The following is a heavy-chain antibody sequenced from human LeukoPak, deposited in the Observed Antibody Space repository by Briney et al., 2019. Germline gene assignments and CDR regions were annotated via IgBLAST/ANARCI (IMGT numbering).Heavy chain of an antibody. CDR2: IYPGDSDT. V-gene: IGHV5-51*01. D-gene: IGHD5-18*01. CDR1: GYSFTSFW. J-gene: IGHJ4*02. CDR3: ARRGEAMDPFDH. Sequence: GESLKISCKDSGYSFTSFWIGWVRQMPGKGLEWMGIIYPGDSDTRYSPSFQGQVTIPADKSINTAYRQWSSLKASATPIYYCARRGEAMDPFDHWRRGTLVSVSS.